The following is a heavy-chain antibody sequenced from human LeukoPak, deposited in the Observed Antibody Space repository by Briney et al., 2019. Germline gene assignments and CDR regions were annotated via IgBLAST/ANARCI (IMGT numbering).Heavy chain of an antibody. CDR2: INPNSGGT. Sequence: ASVKVSCKASGYTFTGYYMHWVRQAPGQALEWMGWINPNSGGTSYAQKFQGRVTMTRDTSISTAYMELSRLRSDDTAVYYCARDGVGATPSEYFQHWGQGSLVTVSS. V-gene: IGHV1-2*02. J-gene: IGHJ1*01. CDR3: ARDGVGATPSEYFQH. D-gene: IGHD1-26*01. CDR1: GYTFTGYY.